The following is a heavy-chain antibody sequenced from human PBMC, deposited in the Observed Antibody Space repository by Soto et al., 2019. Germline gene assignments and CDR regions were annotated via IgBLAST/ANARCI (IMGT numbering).Heavy chain of an antibody. CDR3: ARDQEQQLNWFDP. CDR2: IWYDGSNK. V-gene: IGHV3-33*01. CDR1: GFTFSSYG. Sequence: GGSLRLSCAASGFTFSSYGMHWVRQAPGKGLEWVAVIWYDGSNKYYADSVKGRFTISRDNSKNTLYLQMNSLRAEDTAVYYCARDQEQQLNWFDPWGQGTLVTVSS. D-gene: IGHD6-13*01. J-gene: IGHJ5*02.